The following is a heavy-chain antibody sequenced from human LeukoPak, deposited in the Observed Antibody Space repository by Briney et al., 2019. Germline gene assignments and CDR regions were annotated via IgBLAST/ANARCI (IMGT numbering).Heavy chain of an antibody. CDR3: ARDLGYYYDSSGYREYFQH. D-gene: IGHD3-22*01. V-gene: IGHV1-2*02. J-gene: IGHJ1*01. CDR1: GYTFTGYY. CDR2: INPNSGGT. Sequence: ASVKVSCKASGYTFTGYYMHWVRQAPGQGLEWMGWINPNSGGTNYAQKFQGRVTMTRDTSISTAYMELSRLRSEDTAVYYCARDLGYYYDSSGYREYFQHWGQGTLVTVSS.